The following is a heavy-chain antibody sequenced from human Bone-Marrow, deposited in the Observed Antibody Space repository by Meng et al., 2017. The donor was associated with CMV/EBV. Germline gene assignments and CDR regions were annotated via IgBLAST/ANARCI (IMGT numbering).Heavy chain of an antibody. D-gene: IGHD7-27*01. CDR3: ASGDSSWFDP. V-gene: IGHV4-59*01. CDR1: GGSISSYY. Sequence: SETLSLTCTVSGGSISSYYWSWIRQHPGKGLEWIWYIYYSGSTNYNPPLKSRVTISVDTSKNQFSLKLSSVTAADTAVYYGASGDSSWFDPWGQGTLVTVSS. CDR2: IYYSGST. J-gene: IGHJ5*02.